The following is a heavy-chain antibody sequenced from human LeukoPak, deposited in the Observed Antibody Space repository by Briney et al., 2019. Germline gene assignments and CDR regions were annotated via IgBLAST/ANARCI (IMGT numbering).Heavy chain of an antibody. CDR1: GFTFSSCS. CDR3: ARDQVVLAAMSFDY. J-gene: IGHJ4*02. Sequence: GGSLRLSCAASGFTFSSCSMNWVRQAPGKGLEWVSYISSSSTIYYADSVKGRFTISRDKAKNSLYLQMNSLRDEDTAVYYCARDQVVLAAMSFDYWGQGTLVTVSS. V-gene: IGHV3-48*02. D-gene: IGHD2-2*01. CDR2: ISSSSTI.